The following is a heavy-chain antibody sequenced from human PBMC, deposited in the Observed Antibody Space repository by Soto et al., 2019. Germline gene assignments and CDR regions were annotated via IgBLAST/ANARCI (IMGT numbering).Heavy chain of an antibody. CDR3: ARDFRVVAAIVGFYYYYGMDX. D-gene: IGHD2-15*01. Sequence: GGSLRLSFAASGFTFSSYAMHWVRQAPGKGLEWVAVISYDGSNKYYADSVKGRFTISRDNSKNTLYLQMNSLRAEDTAVYYCARDFRVVAAIVGFYYYYGMDXWGQGTTVTVS. V-gene: IGHV3-30-3*01. CDR1: GFTFSSYA. CDR2: ISYDGSNK. J-gene: IGHJ6*02.